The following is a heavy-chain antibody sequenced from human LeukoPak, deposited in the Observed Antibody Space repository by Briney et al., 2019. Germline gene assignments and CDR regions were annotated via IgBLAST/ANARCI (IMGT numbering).Heavy chain of an antibody. V-gene: IGHV5-51*01. Sequence: GASLKISCKGSGSSFTSYWIGWVRQLPGKGLEWMGIIYPGDSDTRYSPSFQGQVTISADKSISTAYLQWSSLKASDTAMYYCARHKPAWAARTANWFDPWGQGTLVTVSS. CDR3: ARHKPAWAARTANWFDP. J-gene: IGHJ5*02. CDR2: IYPGDSDT. D-gene: IGHD6-6*01. CDR1: GSSFTSYW.